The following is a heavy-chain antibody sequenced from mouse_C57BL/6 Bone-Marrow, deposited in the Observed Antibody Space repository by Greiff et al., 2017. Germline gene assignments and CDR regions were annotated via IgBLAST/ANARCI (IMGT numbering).Heavy chain of an antibody. J-gene: IGHJ3*01. CDR1: GYAFSSSW. D-gene: IGHD2-2*01. CDR3: ARCGYDAWFAY. V-gene: IGHV1-82*01. CDR2: IYPGDGGT. Sequence: LQESGPELVKPGASVKISCKASGYAFSSSWMNWVKQRPGTGLEWIGRIYPGDGGTNYNGKFKGKATLTADNSSSPAYMQLSSLTSEDSAVYFCARCGYDAWFAYWGQGTLVTVSA.